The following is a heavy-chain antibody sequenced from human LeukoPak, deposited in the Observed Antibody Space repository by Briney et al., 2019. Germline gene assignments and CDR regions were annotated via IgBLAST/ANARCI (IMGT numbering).Heavy chain of an antibody. V-gene: IGHV4-34*01. CDR1: GGSFSGYY. D-gene: IGHD3-9*01. CDR2: INHSGST. J-gene: IGHJ6*03. Sequence: SETLSLTCAVYGGSFSGYYWNWIRQPPGKGLEWIGEINHSGSTNYNPSLKSRVTISVDTSKNQFSLKLSSVTAADTAVYYCARVGGDTIFNYYYYYMDVWGKGTTVTISS. CDR3: ARVGGDTIFNYYYYYMDV.